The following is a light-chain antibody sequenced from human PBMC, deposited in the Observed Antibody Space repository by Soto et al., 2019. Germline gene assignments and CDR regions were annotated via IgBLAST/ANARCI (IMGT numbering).Light chain of an antibody. CDR2: EVT. J-gene: IGLJ1*01. CDR3: SSYVSTSRYV. Sequence: SALTQPPSVSGSPGQSVTIPCTGTSSDVGKYDRVSWYQQSPGTAPKLIIYEVTTRPSGVPARFSGSKSGNTASLTISGLQAEDEADYYCSSYVSTSRYVFGAGTKVTVL. V-gene: IGLV2-18*02. CDR1: SSDVGKYDR.